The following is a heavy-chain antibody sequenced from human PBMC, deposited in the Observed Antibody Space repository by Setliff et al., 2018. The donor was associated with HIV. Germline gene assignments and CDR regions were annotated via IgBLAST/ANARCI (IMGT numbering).Heavy chain of an antibody. CDR2: IKSKSDGGAV. Sequence: PVGSLRLSCAASGFTFRNAWMSWVRQAPGKGLEWVGRIKSKSDGGAVHYAAPVKGRFTISRDDSQDTLYLEMNSLITEDTALYYCTTAVAQNWYGSGNENYWGQGTLVTVSS. CDR3: TTAVAQNWYGSGNENY. V-gene: IGHV3-15*06. CDR1: GFTFRNAW. J-gene: IGHJ4*02. D-gene: IGHD3-10*01.